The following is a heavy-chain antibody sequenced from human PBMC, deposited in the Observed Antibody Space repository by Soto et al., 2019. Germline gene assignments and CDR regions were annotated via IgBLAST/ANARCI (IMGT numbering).Heavy chain of an antibody. CDR2: ISSSGSTI. V-gene: IGHV3-48*03. CDR1: GFTFSGYE. CDR3: ARDRTLYSSSWYSDYYYGMDV. J-gene: IGHJ6*02. D-gene: IGHD6-13*01. Sequence: PGGSLRLSCAASGFTFSGYEMNWVRQSPGKGLEWVSYISSSGSTIYYADSVKGRFTISRDNAKNSLYLQMNSLRAEDTAVYYCARDRTLYSSSWYSDYYYGMDVWGQGTTVTVSS.